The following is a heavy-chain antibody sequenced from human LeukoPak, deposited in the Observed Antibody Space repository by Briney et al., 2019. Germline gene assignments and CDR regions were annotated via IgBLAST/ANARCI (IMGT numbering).Heavy chain of an antibody. J-gene: IGHJ6*02. D-gene: IGHD5-18*01. V-gene: IGHV3-48*04. Sequence: GGSLRLSCAASGFTFSSYSMNWVRQAPGKGLEWVSYISTSSSTIYYADSVKGRFTISRDNAGKSLFFQMNSLRAEDTAVYYCAGFPGYSYGDLSYCGLRVWGQGTTVTVSS. CDR1: GFTFSSYS. CDR3: AGFPGYSYGDLSYCGLRV. CDR2: ISTSSSTI.